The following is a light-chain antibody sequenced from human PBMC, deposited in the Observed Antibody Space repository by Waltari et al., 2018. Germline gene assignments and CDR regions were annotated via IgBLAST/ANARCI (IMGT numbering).Light chain of an antibody. CDR1: SSNVGGST. CDR3: SVWDARLNGPV. V-gene: IGLV1-44*01. Sequence: QSVLTQPPSASGTPGQRVTTACSGTSSNVGGSTVHWYQQVPGTAPKLLINDRNPRASVVPDLFSGSKSGTSASLAISVLQSEAEAYYFCSVWDARLNGPVFGGGIKLTVL. CDR2: DRN. J-gene: IGLJ2*01.